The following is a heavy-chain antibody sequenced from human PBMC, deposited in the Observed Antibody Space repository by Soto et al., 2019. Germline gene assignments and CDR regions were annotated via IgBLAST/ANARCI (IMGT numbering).Heavy chain of an antibody. J-gene: IGHJ1*01. D-gene: IGHD3-10*01. CDR3: ARGGAAMVRGVIHH. CDR1: GFTFSSYA. V-gene: IGHV3-30-3*01. CDR2: ISYDGSNK. Sequence: QVQLVESGGGVVQPGRSLRLSCAASGFTFSSYAMHWVRQAPGKGLEWVAVISYDGSNKYYADSVKGRFTISRDNSKNTLYLQKNSLRAEDTAVYYCARGGAAMVRGVIHHWGQGTLVTVSS.